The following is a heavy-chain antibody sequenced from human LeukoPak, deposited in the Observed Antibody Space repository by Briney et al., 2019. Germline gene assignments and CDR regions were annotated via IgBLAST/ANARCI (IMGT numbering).Heavy chain of an antibody. J-gene: IGHJ1*01. CDR2: FDPEDGET. D-gene: IGHD4-17*01. Sequence: ASVKVSCKVSGYTLTELSMHWVRQAPGKGLEWMGGFDPEDGETIYAQKFQGRVTMTEDTSTDPAYMELSSLRSEDTAVYYCATHYGDYVYFQHWGQGTLVTVSS. V-gene: IGHV1-24*01. CDR3: ATHYGDYVYFQH. CDR1: GYTLTELS.